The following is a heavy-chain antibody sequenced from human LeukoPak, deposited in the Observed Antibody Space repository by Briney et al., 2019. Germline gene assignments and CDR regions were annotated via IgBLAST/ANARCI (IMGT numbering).Heavy chain of an antibody. CDR3: ARGGITGTTRGPTRLNDAFDI. J-gene: IGHJ3*02. V-gene: IGHV1-2*04. Sequence: ASVKVSSKASGYTFTSYYMHWVRQAPGQGLEWMGWINPNSGGTNYAQKFQGWVTMTRDTSISTAYMELSRLRSDDTAVYYCARGGITGTTRGPTRLNDAFDIWGQGTMVTVSS. CDR2: INPNSGGT. CDR1: GYTFTSYY. D-gene: IGHD1-20*01.